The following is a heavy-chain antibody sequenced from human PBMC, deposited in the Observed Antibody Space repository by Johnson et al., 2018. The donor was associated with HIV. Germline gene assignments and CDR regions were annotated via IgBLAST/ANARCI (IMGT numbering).Heavy chain of an antibody. V-gene: IGHV3-30-3*01. J-gene: IGHJ3*01. D-gene: IGHD1-14*01. CDR3: AIMSAPEDADAFDF. CDR1: GFTFSSYA. Sequence: QVQLVESGGGVVRPGGSLRLSCAASGFTFSSYAMHWVRQAPGKGLEWVAVISYDGSNKYYADSVKGRFTISRDNSKNTLYLQMNSLRAEDTTVYFCAIMSAPEDADAFDFWGQGTMVTVSS. CDR2: ISYDGSNK.